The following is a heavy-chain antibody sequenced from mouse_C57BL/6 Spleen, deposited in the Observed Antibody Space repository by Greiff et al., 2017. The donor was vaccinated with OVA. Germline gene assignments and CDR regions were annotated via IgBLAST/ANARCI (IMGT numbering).Heavy chain of an antibody. V-gene: IGHV1-82*01. D-gene: IGHD2-3*01. J-gene: IGHJ2*01. CDR1: GYAFSSSW. Sequence: QVQLQQSGPELVKPGASVKISCKASGYAFSSSWMNWVKQRPGKGLEWIGRIYPGDGDTNYNGKFKGKATLTADKSSSTAYMQLSSLTSEDSAVYFCARPDGYYWDYWGQGTTLIVSS. CDR2: IYPGDGDT. CDR3: ARPDGYYWDY.